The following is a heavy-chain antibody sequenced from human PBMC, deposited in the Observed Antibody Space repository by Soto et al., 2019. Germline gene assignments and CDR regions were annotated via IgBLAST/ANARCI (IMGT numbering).Heavy chain of an antibody. CDR2: IYHSGST. CDR3: ASSHAGAHITAAVH. V-gene: IGHV4-30-2*01. J-gene: IGHJ4*02. D-gene: IGHD6-13*01. Sequence: QLQLQESGSGLVKPSQTLSLTCAVSGGSISSGGYSWSWIRQPPGKGLEWIGYIYHSGSTYYNPSLKSRVTITVYRXXNQFSLKLSSVTAADTAVYYCASSHAGAHITAAVHWGQGTLVTVSS. CDR1: GGSISSGGYS.